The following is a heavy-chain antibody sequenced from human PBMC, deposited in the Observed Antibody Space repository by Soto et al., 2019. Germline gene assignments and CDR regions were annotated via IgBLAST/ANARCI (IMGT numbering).Heavy chain of an antibody. Sequence: SETLSLTCTVSGDSISRYYWSWIRQPPGKGLEWIGYIYYSGSTNYNPSLKSRVTISVDTSKNQFSLKLSSVTAADTAVYYCAGTVKRGSSRRASWFDPWGQGTLVTVSS. V-gene: IGHV4-59*08. CDR1: GDSISRYY. CDR3: AGTVKRGSSRRASWFDP. CDR2: IYYSGST. J-gene: IGHJ5*02. D-gene: IGHD2-2*01.